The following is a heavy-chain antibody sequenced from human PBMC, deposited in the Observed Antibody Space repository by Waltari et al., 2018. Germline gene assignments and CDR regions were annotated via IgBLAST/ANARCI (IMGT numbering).Heavy chain of an antibody. D-gene: IGHD3-3*01. J-gene: IGHJ6*03. V-gene: IGHV4-39*07. Sequence: GSGPGLVKPSETLSLTCSVSGDSISSTSFYWGWIRQAPGKGLEWIGNIYYSGDTYYNPSLKSRVTISVDTSKDQFSLRLHSVTAADTAVYFCARVSSWRGSTRDYYYMDVWGKGTSVIISS. CDR1: GDSISSTSFY. CDR2: IYYSGDT. CDR3: ARVSSWRGSTRDYYYMDV.